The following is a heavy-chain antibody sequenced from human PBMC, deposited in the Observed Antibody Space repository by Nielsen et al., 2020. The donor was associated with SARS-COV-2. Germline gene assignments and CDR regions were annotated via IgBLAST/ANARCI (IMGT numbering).Heavy chain of an antibody. V-gene: IGHV4-31*02. Sequence: SCTVSGGSISSGGYYWSWIRHHPGKGLERIGYIYFSGRTCYNPSLKSRVTISVDTSKNQFSLSLRSVTAADTAVYYCARESSGYDHYNYGMDVWGQGTTVTVSS. CDR2: IYFSGRT. D-gene: IGHD5-12*01. J-gene: IGHJ6*02. CDR3: ARESSGYDHYNYGMDV. CDR1: GGSISSGGYY.